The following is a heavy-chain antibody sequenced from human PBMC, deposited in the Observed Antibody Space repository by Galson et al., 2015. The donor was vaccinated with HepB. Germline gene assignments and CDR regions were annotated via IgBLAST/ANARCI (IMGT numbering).Heavy chain of an antibody. D-gene: IGHD2-2*01. CDR3: ARGMRVVVVRHAYYYYYMDV. CDR2: INPNSGGT. CDR1: GYTFTGYY. J-gene: IGHJ6*03. V-gene: IGHV1-2*02. Sequence: SVKVSCKASGYTFTGYYMHWVRQAPGQGLEWMGWINPNSGGTNYAQKFQGRVTMTRDTSISTAYMELSRLRSDDTAVYYCARGMRVVVVRHAYYYYYMDVWGKGTTVTVSS.